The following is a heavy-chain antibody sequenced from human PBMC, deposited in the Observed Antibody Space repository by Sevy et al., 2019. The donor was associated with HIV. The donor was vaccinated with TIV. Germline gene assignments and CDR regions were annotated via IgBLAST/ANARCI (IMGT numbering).Heavy chain of an antibody. V-gene: IGHV3-23*01. CDR3: AKRGNYDSRYWYFDL. J-gene: IGHJ2*01. Sequence: GESLKISCEASGFTFSCCAMTWVRQTPGKGLEWVSTIGGSGTSTFYADSVRGRFIISRDNSKNTLFLQMNSLRAEDTAVYFCAKRGNYDSRYWYFDLWGRGTMVTVSS. D-gene: IGHD3-22*01. CDR2: IGGSGTST. CDR1: GFTFSCCA.